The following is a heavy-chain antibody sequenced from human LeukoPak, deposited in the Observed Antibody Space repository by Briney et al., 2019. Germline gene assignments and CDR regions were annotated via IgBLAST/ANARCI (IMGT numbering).Heavy chain of an antibody. D-gene: IGHD6-13*01. CDR2: IKQDGSEK. CDR1: GFTFSSYW. Sequence: GGSLRLSCAASGFTFSSYWMSWVRRAPGKGLEWVANIKQDGSEKYYVDSVKGRFTISRDNAKNSLYLQMSSLRAEDTAVYYCASSVAGALDYWGQGTLVTVSS. V-gene: IGHV3-7*01. J-gene: IGHJ4*02. CDR3: ASSVAGALDY.